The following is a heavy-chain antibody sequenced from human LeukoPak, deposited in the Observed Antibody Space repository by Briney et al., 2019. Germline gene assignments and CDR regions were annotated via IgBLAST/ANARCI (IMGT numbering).Heavy chain of an antibody. V-gene: IGHV1-69*05. CDR1: GGTFSSYA. CDR3: ARGGYCSSTSCQSPPSD. CDR2: IIPIFGTA. J-gene: IGHJ4*02. Sequence: GASVKVSCKASGGTFSSYAISWVRQAPGQGLEWMGGIIPIFGTANYAQKFQGRVTITTDESTSTAYMELSSLRSEDTAAYYCARGGYCSSTSCQSPPSDWGQGTLVTVSS. D-gene: IGHD2-2*01.